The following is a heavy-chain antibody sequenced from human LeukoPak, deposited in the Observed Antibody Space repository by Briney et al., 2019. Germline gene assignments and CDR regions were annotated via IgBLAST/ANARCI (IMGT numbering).Heavy chain of an antibody. CDR1: GGTFSSYA. CDR3: ARDLAASGYYYYYGMDV. Sequence: SVKVSWKASGGTFSSYAISWVRQARGQGLEWMGGIIPIFGTANYAQKFQGRVTITADESTSTAYMELSSLRSEDTAVYYCARDLAASGYYYYYGMDVWGQGTTVTVSS. CDR2: IIPIFGTA. J-gene: IGHJ6*02. D-gene: IGHD6-6*01. V-gene: IGHV1-69*13.